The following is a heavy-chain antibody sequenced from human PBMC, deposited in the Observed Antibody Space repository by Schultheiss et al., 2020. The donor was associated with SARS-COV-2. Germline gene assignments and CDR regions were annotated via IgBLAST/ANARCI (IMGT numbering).Heavy chain of an antibody. J-gene: IGHJ4*02. CDR2: ISAYNGNT. D-gene: IGHD2-2*01. CDR1: GYTFTSYG. Sequence: ASVKVSCKASGYTFTSYGISWVRQAPGQGLEWMGWISAYNGNTNYAQKLQGRVTMTTDTSTSTAYMELRSLRSDDTAVYYCARDPPYYCSSTSCYEVDSGDFDYWGQGTLVTVSS. CDR3: ARDPPYYCSSTSCYEVDSGDFDY. V-gene: IGHV1-18*01.